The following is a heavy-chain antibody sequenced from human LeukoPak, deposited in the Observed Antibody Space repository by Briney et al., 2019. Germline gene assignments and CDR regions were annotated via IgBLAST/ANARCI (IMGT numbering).Heavy chain of an antibody. CDR3: AKVSAVEHCSSTSCYTQQRRRDAFDI. V-gene: IGHV3-9*01. Sequence: PGRSLRLSCAASGFTFDDYAMHWVRQAPGKGLEWVSGISWNSGSIGYADSVKGRFTISRDNAKNSLYLQMNSLRAEDTAVYYCAKVSAVEHCSSTSCYTQQRRRDAFDIWGQGTMVTVSS. J-gene: IGHJ3*02. CDR2: ISWNSGSI. CDR1: GFTFDDYA. D-gene: IGHD2-2*02.